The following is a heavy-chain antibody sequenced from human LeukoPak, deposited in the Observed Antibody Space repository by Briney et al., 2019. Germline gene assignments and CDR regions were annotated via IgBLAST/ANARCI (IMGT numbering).Heavy chain of an antibody. V-gene: IGHV4-4*07. CDR2: IYTSGST. Sequence: SETLSLNCTVSGGSISSYYWSWIWQPAGKGLEWIGRIYTSGSTNYNPSLKSRVTMSVDTSKNQFSLKLSSVTAADTAVYYCARVGIAVAGTNFDYWGQGTLVTVSS. D-gene: IGHD6-19*01. CDR3: ARVGIAVAGTNFDY. CDR1: GGSISSYY. J-gene: IGHJ4*02.